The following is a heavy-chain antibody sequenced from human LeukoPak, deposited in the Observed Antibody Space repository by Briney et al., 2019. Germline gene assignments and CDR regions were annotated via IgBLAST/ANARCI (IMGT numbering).Heavy chain of an antibody. J-gene: IGHJ4*02. D-gene: IGHD2-15*01. V-gene: IGHV1-69*13. CDR2: IIPIFGTA. CDR1: GGTFSSYA. Sequence: SVRVSCKASGGTFSSYAISWVRQAPGQGLEWMGGIIPIFGTANYAQKFQGRVTITADESTSTAYMELSSLRSEDTAVYYCVRRAAAGGIDYWGQGTLVTVSS. CDR3: VRRAAAGGIDY.